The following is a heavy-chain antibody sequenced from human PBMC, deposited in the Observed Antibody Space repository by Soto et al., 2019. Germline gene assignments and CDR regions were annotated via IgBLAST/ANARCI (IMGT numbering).Heavy chain of an antibody. J-gene: IGHJ5*02. Sequence: GGSLRLSCAASGFTFSSYGMHWVRQAPGKGLEWVATIMKDGGTKKYVDSVKGRFTISRDNFKSTLCLQMSSLRAEDTAIYFCAREGHTPTATGWFYPWGQGALVTVSS. CDR2: IMKDGGTK. D-gene: IGHD4-17*01. CDR1: GFTFSSYG. V-gene: IGHV3-7*03. CDR3: AREGHTPTATGWFYP.